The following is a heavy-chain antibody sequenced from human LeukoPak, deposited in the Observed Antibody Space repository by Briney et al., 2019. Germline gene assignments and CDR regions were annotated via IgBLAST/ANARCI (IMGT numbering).Heavy chain of an antibody. V-gene: IGHV4-4*09. J-gene: IGHJ5*02. CDR3: ARKVPSGYSSSYWFDP. CDR2: IYTSGST. D-gene: IGHD6-13*01. Sequence: SETLSLTCTVSGGSISSYYWSWLRQPPGKGLEWIGYIYTSGSTNYNPSLKSRVTISVDTSKNQFSLKLSSVTAADTAVYYCARKVPSGYSSSYWFDPWGQGTLVTVSS. CDR1: GGSISSYY.